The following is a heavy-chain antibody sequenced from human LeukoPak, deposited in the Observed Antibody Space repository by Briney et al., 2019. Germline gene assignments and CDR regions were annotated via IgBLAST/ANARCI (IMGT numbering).Heavy chain of an antibody. Sequence: GGSLRLSCAASGFTFSNAWMSWVRQAPGKGLEWVSSISSSSSYIYYADSVKGRFTISRDNAKNSLYLQMNSLRAEDTAVYYCARADCSGGSCYGYWGQGTLVTVSS. J-gene: IGHJ4*02. D-gene: IGHD2-15*01. CDR3: ARADCSGGSCYGY. CDR2: ISSSSSYI. CDR1: GFTFSNAW. V-gene: IGHV3-21*01.